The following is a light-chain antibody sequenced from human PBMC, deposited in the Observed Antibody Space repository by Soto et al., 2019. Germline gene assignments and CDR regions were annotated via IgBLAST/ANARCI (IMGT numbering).Light chain of an antibody. CDR2: GAS. V-gene: IGKV3D-7*01. CDR3: QQDYNFPLT. J-gene: IGKJ4*01. Sequence: EIVMTQSPATLSLSPGERATLSCRASQSVSSSYLSWYQQKPGQAPRLLIYGASTRATGIPARFSGSGSGTDFTLTISSLQPEDFAVYYCQQDYNFPLTFGGGTRWIS. CDR1: QSVSSSY.